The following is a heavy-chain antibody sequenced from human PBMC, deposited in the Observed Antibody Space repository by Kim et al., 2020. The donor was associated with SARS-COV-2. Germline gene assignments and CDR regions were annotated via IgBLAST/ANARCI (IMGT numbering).Heavy chain of an antibody. CDR2: ISYDGSNK. J-gene: IGHJ4*02. CDR3: ARVSGSYFARTDFDY. Sequence: GGSLRLSCAASGFTFSSYAMHWVRQAPGKGLEWVAVISYDGSNKYYADSVKGRFTISRDNSKNTLYLQMNSLRAEDTAVYYCARVSGSYFARTDFDYWGQGTLVTVSS. CDR1: GFTFSSYA. D-gene: IGHD1-26*01. V-gene: IGHV3-30*04.